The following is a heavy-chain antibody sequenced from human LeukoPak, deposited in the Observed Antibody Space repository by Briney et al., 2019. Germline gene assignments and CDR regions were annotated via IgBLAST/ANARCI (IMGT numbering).Heavy chain of an antibody. J-gene: IGHJ6*03. CDR1: GGSISSYY. CDR2: VYYTGST. CDR3: ARWLQSQDYYYYMDV. V-gene: IGHV4-59*01. D-gene: IGHD5-24*01. Sequence: SETLSLTCTVSGGSISSYYWSWVRQPPGKGLEWIGFVYYTGSTNYSPSLKSRVTISVDTSKNQFSLKLSSVTAADTAVYYCARWLQSQDYYYYMDVWGKGTTVTISS.